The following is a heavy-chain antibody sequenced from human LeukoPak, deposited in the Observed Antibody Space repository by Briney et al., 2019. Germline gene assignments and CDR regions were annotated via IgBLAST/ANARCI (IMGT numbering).Heavy chain of an antibody. J-gene: IGHJ4*02. CDR3: AKDRTTDGATTYYFDY. CDR2: IRYDGSNK. V-gene: IGHV3-30*02. Sequence: GGSLRLSCAASGFTFSRYGMHWVRQAPGKGLEWVAFIRYDGSNKYYADSVKGRFTISRDNSKNTLYLQMNSLRAEDTAIYYCAKDRTTDGATTYYFDYWGQGTLVTVSS. D-gene: IGHD1-1*01. CDR1: GFTFSRYG.